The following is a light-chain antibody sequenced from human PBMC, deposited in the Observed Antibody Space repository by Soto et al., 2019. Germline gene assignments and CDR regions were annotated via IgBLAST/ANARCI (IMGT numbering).Light chain of an antibody. CDR1: QGLSNY. CDR2: AAS. Sequence: DIQLTQSPSFLSASVGDRVTITCRASQGLSNYLAWYQQKPGKAPKLLIYAASTLQIGVPSRFSGSGSGTDFTLTITSLQSEDFATYYCQQYYFYAHTFGPGTKVDIK. CDR3: QQYYFYAHT. J-gene: IGKJ3*01. V-gene: IGKV1-9*01.